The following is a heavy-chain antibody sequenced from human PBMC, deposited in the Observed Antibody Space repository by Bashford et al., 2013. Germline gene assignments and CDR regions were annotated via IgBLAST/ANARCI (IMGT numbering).Heavy chain of an antibody. J-gene: IGHJ5*02. CDR3: ARDYSLFPRGSYYCFHP. D-gene: IGHD2-21*01. V-gene: IGHV1-18*01. Sequence: ASVKVSCKASGYTISWVRQAPGQGLEWMGWIDPDSGYPNFARSFKDRLTMTADTSTNTVYMELRSLRFDDTAIYYCARDYSLFPRGSYYCFHPWGQGTQVTVSS. CDR2: IDPDSGYP. CDR1: GYT.